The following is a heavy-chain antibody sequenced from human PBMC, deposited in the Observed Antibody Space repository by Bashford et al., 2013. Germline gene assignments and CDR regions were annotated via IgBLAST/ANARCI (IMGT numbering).Heavy chain of an antibody. Sequence: WVRQAPGQGLEWMGWISAYNGNTNYAQKLQGRVTMTTDTSTSTAYMELRSLRSDDTAVYYCARGGVGYCSGGSCPVNWFRPRGAREPWSTVSS. J-gene: IGHJ5*02. CDR3: ARGGVGYCSGGSCPVNWFRPR. V-gene: IGHV1-18*01. D-gene: IGHD2-15*01. CDR2: ISAYNGNT.